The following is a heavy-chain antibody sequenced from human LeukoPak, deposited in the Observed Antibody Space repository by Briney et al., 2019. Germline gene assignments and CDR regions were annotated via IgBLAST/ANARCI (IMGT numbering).Heavy chain of an antibody. V-gene: IGHV4-59*12. CDR1: GGSISSYY. D-gene: IGHD6-19*01. Sequence: PSETLSLTCTVSGGSISSYYWSWIRQPPGKGLEWIGYIYYSGSTNYNPSLKSRVTMSVDTSKNQFSLKLSSVTAADTAVYYCARASRSPVAGTKRIYYFDYWGQGTLVTVSS. CDR3: ARASRSPVAGTKRIYYFDY. J-gene: IGHJ4*02. CDR2: IYYSGST.